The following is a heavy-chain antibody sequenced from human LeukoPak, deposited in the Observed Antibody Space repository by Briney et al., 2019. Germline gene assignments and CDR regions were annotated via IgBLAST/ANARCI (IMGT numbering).Heavy chain of an antibody. J-gene: IGHJ4*02. D-gene: IGHD2/OR15-2a*01. CDR3: AKGTFGGTSATFDY. Sequence: GGSLRLSCAASGLTFSSYSMSWVRQAPGKGLEWVSLITGNGGISYYTDSVKGRFTISRDNSKNTLSLHMSSLRAEDTAVYYCAKGTFGGTSATFDYWGQGTLVTVSS. V-gene: IGHV3-23*01. CDR2: ITGNGGIS. CDR1: GLTFSSYS.